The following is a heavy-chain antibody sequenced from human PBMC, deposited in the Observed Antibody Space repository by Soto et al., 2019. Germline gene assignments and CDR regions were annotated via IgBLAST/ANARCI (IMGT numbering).Heavy chain of an antibody. J-gene: IGHJ6*02. V-gene: IGHV1-8*01. CDR3: ARGSNDYSNYYYYYGMDV. D-gene: IGHD4-4*01. CDR1: GYTFTSYD. CDR2: MNPNSGNT. Sequence: QVQLVQSGAEVKKPGASVKVSCKASGYTFTSYDINWVRQATGQGLEWMGWMNPNSGNTGYAQKFQGRVTMTRNTSISTAYMELSSLRSEDKAVYYCARGSNDYSNYYYYYGMDVWGQGTTVTVSS.